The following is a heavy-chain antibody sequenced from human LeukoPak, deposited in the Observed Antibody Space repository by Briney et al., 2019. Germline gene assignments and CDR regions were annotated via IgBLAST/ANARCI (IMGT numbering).Heavy chain of an antibody. CDR1: GGSISSSSYY. Sequence: PSETLSLTCTVSGGSISSSSYYWGWIRQPPGKGLEWIGSIYYSGSTYYNPSLKSRVTISVDTSKNQFSLKLSSVTAADTAVYYCARRSDYTVGYGMDVWGQGTTVTVSS. CDR3: ARRSDYTVGYGMDV. V-gene: IGHV4-39*01. J-gene: IGHJ6*02. D-gene: IGHD4-23*01. CDR2: IYYSGST.